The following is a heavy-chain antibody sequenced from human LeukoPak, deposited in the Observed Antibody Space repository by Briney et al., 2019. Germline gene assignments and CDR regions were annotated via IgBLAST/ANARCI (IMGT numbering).Heavy chain of an antibody. CDR1: GFTFSSYG. V-gene: IGHV3-30*02. J-gene: IGHJ4*02. CDR2: IRYDGTNK. Sequence: GGSLRLSCAASGFTFSSYGMHWVRQAPGKGLEWMAFIRYDGTNKYYADSVKGRFTISRDNSKNTLYLQMNSLRAEDTAVYYCAKTMSPYYYDSSGFWGQGTLVTVSS. CDR3: AKTMSPYYYDSSGF. D-gene: IGHD3-22*01.